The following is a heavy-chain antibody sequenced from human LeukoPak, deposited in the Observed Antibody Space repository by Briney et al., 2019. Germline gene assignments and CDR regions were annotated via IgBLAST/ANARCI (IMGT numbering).Heavy chain of an antibody. Sequence: PSETLSLTCTVSGGSISSYYWSWIRQPPGKGLEWIGYIYYSGSTNYNPSLKSRVTISVHTSKNQFSLKLSSVTAADTAVYYCARGGKAAVRFDLWGRGTLVTVSS. V-gene: IGHV4-59*08. CDR1: GGSISSYY. CDR2: IYYSGST. J-gene: IGHJ2*01. CDR3: ARGGKAAVRFDL. D-gene: IGHD2-15*01.